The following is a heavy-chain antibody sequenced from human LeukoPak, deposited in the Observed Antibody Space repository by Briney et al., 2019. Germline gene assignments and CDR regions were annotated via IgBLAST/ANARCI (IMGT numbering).Heavy chain of an antibody. J-gene: IGHJ4*02. D-gene: IGHD6-13*01. CDR2: INSDGSNK. CDR3: ARDAGTEFDY. V-gene: IGHV3-74*01. Sequence: PVGSLRLSCAASGFTFSIYWMHWVRQAPGKGLVWVSRINSDGSNKSYADSVKGRFTISRDNAKNTLYLQMNSLRAEDTAVYYRARDAGTEFDYWGQGTLVTVSS. CDR1: GFTFSIYW.